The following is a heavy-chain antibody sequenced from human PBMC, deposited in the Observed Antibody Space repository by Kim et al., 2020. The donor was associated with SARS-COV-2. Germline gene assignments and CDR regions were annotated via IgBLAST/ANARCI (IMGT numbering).Heavy chain of an antibody. Sequence: SETLSITCTVSGGSISSSSYYWGWIRQPPGKGLEWIGSIYYSGSTYYNPSLKSRVTISVDTSKNQFSLKLSSVTAADTAVYYCARLQGWIQLWYFDYWGQGTLVTVSS. CDR2: IYYSGST. CDR1: GGSISSSSYY. CDR3: ARLQGWIQLWYFDY. D-gene: IGHD5-18*01. V-gene: IGHV4-39*01. J-gene: IGHJ4*02.